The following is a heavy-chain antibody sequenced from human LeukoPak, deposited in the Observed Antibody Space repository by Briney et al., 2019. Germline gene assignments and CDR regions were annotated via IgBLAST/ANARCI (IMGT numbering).Heavy chain of an antibody. CDR2: INPNSGGT. J-gene: IGHJ4*02. CDR3: ARSKWVRGVITHFDY. D-gene: IGHD3-10*01. Sequence: GASVKVSCKASGYTFTGYYMHWVRQAPGQGLEWMGWINPNSGGTNYAQKFQGRVTMTRDTSISTAYMELSRLRSDDTAVYYCARSKWVRGVITHFDYWGQGTLVTVSS. CDR1: GYTFTGYY. V-gene: IGHV1-2*02.